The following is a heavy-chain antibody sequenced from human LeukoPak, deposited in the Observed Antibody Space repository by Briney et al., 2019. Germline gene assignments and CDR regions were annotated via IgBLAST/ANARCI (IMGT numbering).Heavy chain of an antibody. V-gene: IGHV4-61*02. D-gene: IGHD3-9*01. Sequence: SETLSLTCTVSGGSISSGSYYWSWIRQPAGKGLEWIGRIYTSGSTNYNPSLKSRVTISVDTSKNQFSLKLSSVTAADTAVYYCARHRVTLLGRRKRFDPWGQGTLVTVSS. CDR3: ARHRVTLLGRRKRFDP. CDR1: GGSISSGSYY. CDR2: IYTSGST. J-gene: IGHJ5*02.